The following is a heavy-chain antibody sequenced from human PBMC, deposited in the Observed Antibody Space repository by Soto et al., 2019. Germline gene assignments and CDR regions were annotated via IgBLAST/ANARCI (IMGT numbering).Heavy chain of an antibody. J-gene: IGHJ4*02. V-gene: IGHV1-18*04. Sequence: ASVKVSCEASGYTFTSYGISWVRQAPGQGLEWMGWISAYNGNTNYAQKLQGRVTMTTDTSTSTAYMELRSLRSDDTAVYYCARIDPLGYSSSWAQDYWGQGTLVTVSS. D-gene: IGHD6-13*01. CDR3: ARIDPLGYSSSWAQDY. CDR1: GYTFTSYG. CDR2: ISAYNGNT.